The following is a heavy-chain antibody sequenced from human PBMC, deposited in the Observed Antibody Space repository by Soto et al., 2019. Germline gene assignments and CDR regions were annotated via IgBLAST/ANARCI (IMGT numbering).Heavy chain of an antibody. CDR1: GYSFTSYW. CDR3: ARITGKWESKEYYFDY. V-gene: IGHV5-51*01. Sequence: GESLKISCKGSGYSFTSYWIGWVRQMPGKGLEWMGIIYPGDSDTRYSPSFQGQVTISADKSISTAYLQWSSLKASDTAMYYCARITGKWESKEYYFDYWGQGTLVTVSS. CDR2: IYPGDSDT. J-gene: IGHJ4*02. D-gene: IGHD1-20*01.